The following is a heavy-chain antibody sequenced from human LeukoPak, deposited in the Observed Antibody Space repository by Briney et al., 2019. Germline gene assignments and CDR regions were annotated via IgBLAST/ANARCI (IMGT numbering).Heavy chain of an antibody. D-gene: IGHD6-19*01. CDR3: TRGPDSGWSYYYYYYYMDV. CDR2: ISGSGGST. Sequence: GGSLRLSCAASGFTFSSYSMSWVRQAPGKGLEWVSAISGSGGSTYYADSVKGRFTISRDNSKNTLYLQMNSLRAEDTAVYYCTRGPDSGWSYYYYYYYMDVWGKGTTVTISS. CDR1: GFTFSSYS. V-gene: IGHV3-23*01. J-gene: IGHJ6*03.